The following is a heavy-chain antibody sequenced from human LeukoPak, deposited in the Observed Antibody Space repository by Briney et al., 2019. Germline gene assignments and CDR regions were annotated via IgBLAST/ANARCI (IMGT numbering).Heavy chain of an antibody. CDR1: GFTFSNYW. CDR2: ISGSGGST. D-gene: IGHD2-21*01. V-gene: IGHV3-23*01. J-gene: IGHJ4*02. CDR3: AKFLPTHIVVANYYFDY. Sequence: GGSLRLSCAASGFTFSNYWMDWVRQAPGKGLEWVSAISGSGGSTYYADSVKGRFTISRDNSKNTLYLQMNSLRAEDTAVYYCAKFLPTHIVVANYYFDYWGQGTLVTVSS.